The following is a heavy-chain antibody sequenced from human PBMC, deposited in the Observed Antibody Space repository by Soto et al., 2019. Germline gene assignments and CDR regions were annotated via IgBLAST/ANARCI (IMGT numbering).Heavy chain of an antibody. D-gene: IGHD2-21*02. J-gene: IGHJ4*02. CDR1: GFSLSTSGVG. Sequence: SGPTLVNPTQTLTLTCTFSGFSLSTSGVGVGWIRQPPGKALEWLALIYWDDDKRYSPSLKSRLTITKDTSKNQVVLTMTNMDPVDTATYYCAHTQYIRDCGGDCSSFDYWGQGTLVTVSS. CDR2: IYWDDDK. V-gene: IGHV2-5*02. CDR3: AHTQYIRDCGGDCSSFDY.